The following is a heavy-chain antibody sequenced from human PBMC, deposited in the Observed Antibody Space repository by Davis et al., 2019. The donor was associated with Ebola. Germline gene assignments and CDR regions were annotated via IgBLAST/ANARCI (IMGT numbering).Heavy chain of an antibody. D-gene: IGHD1-26*01. Sequence: GESLKISCAASGFTFSSYGMHWVRQAPGKGLEWVAVISYDGSNKYYADSVKGRFTISRDNSKNTLYLQMNSLRAEDTAVYYCAKAGGEGATLDYWGQGTLVTVSS. CDR2: ISYDGSNK. V-gene: IGHV3-30*18. CDR3: AKAGGEGATLDY. J-gene: IGHJ4*02. CDR1: GFTFSSYG.